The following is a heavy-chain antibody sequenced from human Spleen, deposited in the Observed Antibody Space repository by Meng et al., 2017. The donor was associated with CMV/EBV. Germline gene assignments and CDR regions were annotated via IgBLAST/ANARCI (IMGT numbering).Heavy chain of an antibody. Sequence: GESLKISCAASGFTFRTYAMHWVRQAPGRGLEWVALISYDGNNQYHADSVKGRFTISRDNSKNTLYLQMNSLRAEDTAVYYCARTRDSGSYYVLDYWGQGTLVTVSS. CDR2: ISYDGNNQ. V-gene: IGHV3-30*04. CDR1: GFTFRTYA. D-gene: IGHD1-26*01. CDR3: ARTRDSGSYYVLDY. J-gene: IGHJ4*02.